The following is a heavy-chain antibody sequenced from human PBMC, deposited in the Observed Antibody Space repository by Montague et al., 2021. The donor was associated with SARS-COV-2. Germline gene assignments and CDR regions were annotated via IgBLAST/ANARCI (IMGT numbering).Heavy chain of an antibody. J-gene: IGHJ4*02. CDR2: IKQDESEK. CDR1: GFTFSNYW. D-gene: IGHD4-23*01. V-gene: IGHV3-7*01. Sequence: SLRLSCAASGFTFSNYWMTWVRQAPGKGLEWVANIKQDESEKYYVDSVEGRFAISRDNAQNSLYLQMNSLRVEDTAVYYCTRGPRGNNGGKSDYWGQGTLVTVSS. CDR3: TRGPRGNNGGKSDY.